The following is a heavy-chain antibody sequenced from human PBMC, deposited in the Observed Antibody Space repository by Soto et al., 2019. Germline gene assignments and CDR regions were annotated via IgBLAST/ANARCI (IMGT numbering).Heavy chain of an antibody. CDR3: AKDMGTPPSYGMDV. CDR1: GFTFDDYT. V-gene: IGHV3-43*01. CDR2: ISWDGGST. J-gene: IGHJ6*02. Sequence: GGSLRLSCAASGFTFDDYTMHWVRQAPGKGLEWVSLISWDGGSTYYADSVKGRFTISRDNSKNSLYLQMNSLRTEDTALYYCAKDMGTPPSYGMDVWGQGTTVTVPS. D-gene: IGHD1-1*01.